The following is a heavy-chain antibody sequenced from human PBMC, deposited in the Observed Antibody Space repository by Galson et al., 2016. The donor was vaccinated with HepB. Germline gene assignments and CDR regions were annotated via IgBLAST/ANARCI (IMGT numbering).Heavy chain of an antibody. CDR1: GFTVSNNY. D-gene: IGHD1-7*01. CDR3: ARDEISGTTGDY. J-gene: IGHJ4*02. V-gene: IGHV3-53*01. Sequence: SLRLSCAVSGFTVSNNYMSWVRQAPGKGLEWVSLVYSVGSTYYADSVKGRFTISRDNPKNTLYLQMNSLRAEDTAVYYCARDEISGTTGDYWGQGTLVTFSS. CDR2: VYSVGST.